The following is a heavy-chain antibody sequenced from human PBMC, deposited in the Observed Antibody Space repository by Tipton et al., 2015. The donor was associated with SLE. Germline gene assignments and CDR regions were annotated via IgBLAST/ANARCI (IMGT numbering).Heavy chain of an antibody. CDR3: AKFIGDPDTDY. V-gene: IGHV3-30*02. J-gene: IGHJ4*02. CDR2: IRSDGSKK. CDR1: GFKFSDYS. D-gene: IGHD3-10*01. Sequence: SLRLSCAASGFKFSDYSIHWVRQAPGKGLEWVAFIRSDGSKKYYADSVKGRFTISRDNFKNVLFLQMSNLRSEDTAVYYCAKFIGDPDTDYCGQGTLVIFSS.